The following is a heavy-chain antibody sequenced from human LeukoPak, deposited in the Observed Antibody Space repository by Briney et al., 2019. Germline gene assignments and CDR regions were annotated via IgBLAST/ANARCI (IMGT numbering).Heavy chain of an antibody. J-gene: IGHJ4*02. CDR2: ISGSGGSTI. V-gene: IGHV3-23*01. CDR1: GFTFSSYA. Sequence: GSLRLSCAASGFTFSSYAMSWVRQAPGKGLEWVSAISGSGGSTIYYADSVKGRFTISRDNSKNTLYLQMNSLRAEDTAVYYCAKDYRPHDFWSGLVDYWGQGTLVTVSS. CDR3: AKDYRPHDFWSGLVDY. D-gene: IGHD3-3*01.